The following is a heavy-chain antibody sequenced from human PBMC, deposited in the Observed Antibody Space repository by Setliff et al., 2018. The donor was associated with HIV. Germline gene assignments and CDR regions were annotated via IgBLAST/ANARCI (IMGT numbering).Heavy chain of an antibody. J-gene: IGHJ5*02. Sequence: GGSLRLSCAASGFTFTISWMNWVRQAPGKGLEWVANINPDGSHRDYVDSVKGRFTISRDNSKNTLVLQMNSLRPEDTAVYYCARDRGTPDMCFDPWGQGTLVTVSS. CDR3: ARDRGTPDMCFDP. D-gene: IGHD3-16*01. CDR2: INPDGSHR. V-gene: IGHV3-7*01. CDR1: GFTFTISW.